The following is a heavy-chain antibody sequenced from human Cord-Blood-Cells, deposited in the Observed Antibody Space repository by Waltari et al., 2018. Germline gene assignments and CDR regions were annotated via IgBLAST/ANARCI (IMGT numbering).Heavy chain of an antibody. V-gene: IGHV4-39*01. CDR3: ARHNYSSSSGFYWYFDL. CDR1: GGSISSSSYY. Sequence: QLQLQESGPGLVKPSETLSLTCTVSGGSISSSSYYWGWIRQPPGKGLEWIGSIYYSGCIYHNPSLKSRVTISVDTSKNQFSLKLSSVTAADTAVYYCARHNYSSSSGFYWYFDLWGRGTLVTVSS. D-gene: IGHD6-6*01. CDR2: IYYSGCI. J-gene: IGHJ2*01.